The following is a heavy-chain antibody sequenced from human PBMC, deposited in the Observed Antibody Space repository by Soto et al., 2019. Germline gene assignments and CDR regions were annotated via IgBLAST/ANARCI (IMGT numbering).Heavy chain of an antibody. Sequence: GALTVSSAASEFRFSSYDKSWVGQTPGKGLEWVSAISGSGGSTYYADCVKGRFTISRDNSKNTLYLQMNSLRAEDTAVYYCARSSFLEWLQLVEYCGQGTLVTVSS. CDR3: ARSSFLEWLQLVEY. J-gene: IGHJ4*02. V-gene: IGHV3-23*01. CDR2: ISGSGGST. CDR1: EFRFSSYD. D-gene: IGHD3-3*01.